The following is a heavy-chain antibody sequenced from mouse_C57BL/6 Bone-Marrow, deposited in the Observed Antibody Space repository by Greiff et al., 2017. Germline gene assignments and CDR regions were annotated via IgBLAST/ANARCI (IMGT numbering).Heavy chain of an antibody. J-gene: IGHJ1*03. CDR3: ARFHCYGSSYWYFDV. CDR2: IYPGSGST. Sequence: VQLQQSGAELVKPGASVKMSCKASGYTFTSYWITWVKQRPGQGLEWIGDIYPGSGSTNYNEKFKSKATLTVDTSSSTAYMQLSSLISEDAAVYFCARFHCYGSSYWYFDVWGTGTTVTVSS. CDR1: GYTFTSYW. V-gene: IGHV1-55*01. D-gene: IGHD1-1*01.